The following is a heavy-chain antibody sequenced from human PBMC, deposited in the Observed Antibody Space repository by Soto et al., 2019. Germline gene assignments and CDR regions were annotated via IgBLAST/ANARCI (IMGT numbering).Heavy chain of an antibody. CDR3: ATGSARFDF. CDR1: GFTFTDAW. J-gene: IGHJ5*01. Sequence: EVQLVESGGGSVNPGGSVRLSCAASGFTFTDAWVNWVRQVPGEGREWVGHVKSQIDGGTTDSAAALDGRVTISRDDSKNMVYLQMNRLRTDDTAVYYCATGSARFDFWGQGTLVTVSS. V-gene: IGHV3-15*01. D-gene: IGHD6-6*01. CDR2: VKSQIDGGTT.